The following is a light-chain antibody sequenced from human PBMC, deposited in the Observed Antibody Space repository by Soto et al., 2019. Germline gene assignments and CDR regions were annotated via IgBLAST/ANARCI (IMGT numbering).Light chain of an antibody. J-gene: IGLJ1*01. Sequence: QSALAQPASVSGSPGQSITISCSGTSSDVGSYDHVAWYQQFPGKTPKLMIYGVSNRPSGVSSRFPGSKSGNTASLTISGLQAEDEADYYCISYTGSSTSYVFGTGTKVTVL. CDR3: ISYTGSSTSYV. CDR1: SSDVGSYDH. V-gene: IGLV2-14*01. CDR2: GVS.